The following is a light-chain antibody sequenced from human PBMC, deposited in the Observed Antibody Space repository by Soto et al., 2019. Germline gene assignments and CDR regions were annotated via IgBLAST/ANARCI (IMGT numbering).Light chain of an antibody. V-gene: IGLV2-14*01. J-gene: IGLJ2*01. CDR2: EVT. CDR1: SSDVGGYNH. Sequence: QSALTQPASVSGSPGQSITISCTGTSSDVGGYNHVSWYQQHPGKAPKLIIYEVTNRPSGVSDRFSGFKSGNTASLTISGLQAEDEADYYCSSYTSSSTLIFGGGTQLTVL. CDR3: SSYTSSSTLI.